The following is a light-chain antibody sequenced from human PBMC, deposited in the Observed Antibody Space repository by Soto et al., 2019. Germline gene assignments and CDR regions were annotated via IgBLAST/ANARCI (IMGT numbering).Light chain of an antibody. CDR3: QQRANWPPVP. CDR1: QSVSSN. CDR2: DAS. J-gene: IGKJ1*01. Sequence: EIVMSQSPVTLSVSPGERTTLSCRASQSVSSNLAWYQQRPGQAPRLLIYDASTRATGIPSRFSGSGSGTDFTLTITTLEPEDFAVYFCQQRANWPPVPFGQGTKVAIK. V-gene: IGKV3-11*01.